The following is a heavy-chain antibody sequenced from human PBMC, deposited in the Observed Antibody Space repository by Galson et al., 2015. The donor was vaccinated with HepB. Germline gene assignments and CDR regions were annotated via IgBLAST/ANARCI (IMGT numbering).Heavy chain of an antibody. CDR2: MNPNSGNT. Sequence: SVKVSCKASGYTFSTYSITWVRQAPGQGLEWMGWMNPNSGNTGYAQKFQGRVTMTRNSSISTAYMELSSLRSEDTAVYYCARGGGRQAGWFDPWGQGTLVTVSS. J-gene: IGHJ5*02. CDR1: GYTFSTYS. D-gene: IGHD6-25*01. V-gene: IGHV1-8*01. CDR3: ARGGGRQAGWFDP.